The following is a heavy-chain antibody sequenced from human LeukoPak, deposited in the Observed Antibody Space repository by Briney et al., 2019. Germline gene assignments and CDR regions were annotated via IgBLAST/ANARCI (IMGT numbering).Heavy chain of an antibody. CDR3: ARGPYRDDYNLGAFDI. V-gene: IGHV3-66*01. CDR2: LYDHGAT. J-gene: IGHJ3*02. D-gene: IGHD5-24*01. Sequence: GGSLRLSCEVSGFTVSSNYMTWVRQAPGKGLEWVSVLYDHGATFYPDSVKGRFTISRDNSKNTLYLHMNSLRAEDTAVYYCARGPYRDDYNLGAFDIWGQGIMVTVSS. CDR1: GFTVSSNY.